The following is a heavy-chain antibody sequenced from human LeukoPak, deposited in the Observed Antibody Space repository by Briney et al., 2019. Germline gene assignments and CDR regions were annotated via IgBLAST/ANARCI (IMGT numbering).Heavy chain of an antibody. Sequence: ASVKVSCKASVYTFTSYAISWVRQAPGQGLEWMGGISPYNGNTNYAQKLQGRVTITTDTSTSTAYMELRSLRSDDTAVYYCARSLHYYDSSGPIYQHWGQGTLVTVSS. D-gene: IGHD3-22*01. CDR2: ISPYNGNT. CDR1: VYTFTSYA. V-gene: IGHV1-18*01. J-gene: IGHJ1*01. CDR3: ARSLHYYDSSGPIYQH.